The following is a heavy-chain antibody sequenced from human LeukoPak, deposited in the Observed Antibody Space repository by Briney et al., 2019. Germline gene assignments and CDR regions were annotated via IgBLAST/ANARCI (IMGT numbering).Heavy chain of an antibody. J-gene: IGHJ4*02. Sequence: GGSLRLSCAASGFSFRSNGMHWVRQAPGRGLEWVAYISYDGSTKYYADSVKGRFTVSRDNSKNTVCLQMNSLRTEDTAVYYCSGAYFDYWGQGTLVTVSS. D-gene: IGHD7-27*01. CDR2: ISYDGSTK. CDR1: GFSFRSNG. CDR3: SGAYFDY. V-gene: IGHV3-30*02.